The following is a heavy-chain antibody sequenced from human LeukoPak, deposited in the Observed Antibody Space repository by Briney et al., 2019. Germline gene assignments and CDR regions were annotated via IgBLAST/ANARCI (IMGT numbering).Heavy chain of an antibody. J-gene: IGHJ4*02. D-gene: IGHD2-15*01. V-gene: IGHV1-18*01. CDR1: GGTFSSYA. Sequence: GSSVKVSCKASGGTFSSYAISWVRQAPGQGHEWMGWISAYNGNTNYAQKLQGRVTMTTDTSTSTAYMELRSLRSDDTAVYYCARLVVVVDATLDYWGQGTLVTVSS. CDR2: ISAYNGNT. CDR3: ARLVVVVDATLDY.